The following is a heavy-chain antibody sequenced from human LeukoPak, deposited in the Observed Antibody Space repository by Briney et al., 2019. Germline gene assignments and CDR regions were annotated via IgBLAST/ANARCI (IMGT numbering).Heavy chain of an antibody. CDR1: GGSFSGYY. CDR3: ARLTYYYDSSGDGSLSDDAFDI. V-gene: IGHV4-34*01. Sequence: SETLSLTCAVYGGSFSGYYWSWIRQPPGKGLEWIGEINHSGSTNYNPSLKSRVTISVDKSKNQFSLKLSSVTAADTAVYYCARLTYYYDSSGDGSLSDDAFDIWGQGTTVTVSS. CDR2: INHSGST. D-gene: IGHD3-22*01. J-gene: IGHJ3*02.